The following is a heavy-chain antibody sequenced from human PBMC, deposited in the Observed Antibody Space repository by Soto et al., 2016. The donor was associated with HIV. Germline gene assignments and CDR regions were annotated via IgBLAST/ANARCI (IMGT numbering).Heavy chain of an antibody. CDR1: GLSVRTNY. V-gene: IGHV3-66*01. J-gene: IGHJ3*02. Sequence: EVQLVESGEAWSSLGSLRLSCAASGLSVRTNYMNWVRQAPGKGLEWVSVIYTGGDTYYADSVKGRFTISRDNSKNTLSLQMKSLRVEDTATYYCAREGSGSAYDIWGQGTMVTVSS. CDR2: IYTGGDT. CDR3: AREGSGSAYDI. D-gene: IGHD3-10*01.